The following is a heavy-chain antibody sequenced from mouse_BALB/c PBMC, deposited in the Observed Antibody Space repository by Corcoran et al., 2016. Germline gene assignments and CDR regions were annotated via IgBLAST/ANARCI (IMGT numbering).Heavy chain of an antibody. CDR2: INPRSGGT. J-gene: IGHJ2*01. Sequence: EVLLQQSGPELVKPGASVKIPCKASGYTFTDYNMDWVKQSHGKSLEWIGDINPRSGGTIYNQTFKGKATLTVDKSSSTAYMELRSLTSEDTAVYDGARWGITTFDYWGQGTTVTVSS. V-gene: IGHV1-18*01. CDR1: GYTFTDYN. CDR3: ARWGITTFDY. D-gene: IGHD1-1*01.